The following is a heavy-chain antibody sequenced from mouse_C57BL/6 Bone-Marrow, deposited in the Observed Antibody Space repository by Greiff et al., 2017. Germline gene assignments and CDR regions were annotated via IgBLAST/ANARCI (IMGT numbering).Heavy chain of an antibody. J-gene: IGHJ2*01. CDR2: IDPENGDT. D-gene: IGHD2-3*01. V-gene: IGHV14-4*01. CDR1: GFNIKDDY. Sequence: EVQLQQSGAELVRPGASVKLSCTASGFNIKDDYMHWVKQRPEQGLEWIGWIDPENGDTEYASKFQGKATITADTSSNTAYLQLSSLTSEDTAVYYCTRGDGYYFYYCDYWGQGTTLTVSS. CDR3: TRGDGYYFYYCDY.